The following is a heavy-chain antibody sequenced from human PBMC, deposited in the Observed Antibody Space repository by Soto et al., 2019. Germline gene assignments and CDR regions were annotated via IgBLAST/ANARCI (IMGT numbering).Heavy chain of an antibody. J-gene: IGHJ4*02. CDR2: ISAYNGNT. Sequence: GASVKVSCKASGYTFTSYGISWVRQAPGQGLEWMGWISAYNGNTNYAQKLQGRVTMTTDTSTSTAYMELRSLRSDDTAVYYCARTTIVGGPAAICGWGQGTLVTVSS. V-gene: IGHV1-18*01. CDR1: GYTFTSYG. CDR3: ARTTIVGGPAAICG. D-gene: IGHD2-2*02.